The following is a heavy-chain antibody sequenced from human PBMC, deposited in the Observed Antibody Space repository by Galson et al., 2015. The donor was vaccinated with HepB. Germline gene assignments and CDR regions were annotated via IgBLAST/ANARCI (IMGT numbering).Heavy chain of an antibody. V-gene: IGHV1-2*02. Sequence: SVKVSCKASGYTFTGYYMHWVRQAPGQGLEWMGWINPNSGGTNYARKFQGRVTMTRDTSISTAYMELSRLRSDDTAVYYCARASSSGWSAFDYWGQGTLVTVSS. CDR1: GYTFTGYY. D-gene: IGHD6-19*01. CDR2: INPNSGGT. CDR3: ARASSSGWSAFDY. J-gene: IGHJ4*02.